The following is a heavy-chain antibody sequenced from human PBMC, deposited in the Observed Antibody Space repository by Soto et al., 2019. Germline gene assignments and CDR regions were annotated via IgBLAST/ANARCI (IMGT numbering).Heavy chain of an antibody. CDR2: IFDNGDV. V-gene: IGHV4-59*01. Sequence: QVRLQESGPGLVRPSETLSLTCTVSGVSSTSFYWSWIRQSPGKGLEWIGYIFDNGDVKYNPSLMSRLTMSIDMSKIEFSLRLKSVTAADTAMYYCARGWGSKWYYFDSWGEGTLVTVSS. D-gene: IGHD3-16*01. CDR1: GVSSTSFY. J-gene: IGHJ4*02. CDR3: ARGWGSKWYYFDS.